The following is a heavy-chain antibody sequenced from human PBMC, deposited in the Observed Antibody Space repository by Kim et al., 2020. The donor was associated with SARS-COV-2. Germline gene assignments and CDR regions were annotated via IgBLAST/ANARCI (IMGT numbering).Heavy chain of an antibody. D-gene: IGHD4-17*01. J-gene: IGHJ4*02. Sequence: NPSLKSRVTISVDTSKNQFSLKLSSVTAADTAVYYCARDQVVRWRYYFDYWGQGTLVTVSS. V-gene: IGHV4-39*07. CDR3: ARDQVVRWRYYFDY.